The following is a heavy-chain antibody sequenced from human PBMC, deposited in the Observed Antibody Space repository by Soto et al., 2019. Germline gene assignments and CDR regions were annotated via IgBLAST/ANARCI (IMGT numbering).Heavy chain of an antibody. D-gene: IGHD3-3*01. CDR2: ISYDGSNK. J-gene: IGHJ5*02. CDR3: AKDTAFWSGYYRSPNWFDP. Sequence: GGSLRLSCAASGFTFSSYGMHWVRQAPDKGLEWVAVISYDGSNKYYADSVKGRFTISRDNSKNTLYLQMNSLRAEDTAVYYCAKDTAFWSGYYRSPNWFDPWGQGTLVTVSS. CDR1: GFTFSSYG. V-gene: IGHV3-30*18.